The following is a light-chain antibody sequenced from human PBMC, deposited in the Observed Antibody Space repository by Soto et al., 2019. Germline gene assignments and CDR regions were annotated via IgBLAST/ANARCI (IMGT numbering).Light chain of an antibody. CDR2: GAS. CDR1: QSVSSSS. Sequence: EIVLTQSPGTLSLSPGQRATLSCRASQSVSSSSLAWYQQRPGQAPRLLIYGASRRATGIPDRFSGSGSGSDFTPLISRLEPEDFASFYCQQDNSFPLITFGQGTRLEIK. CDR3: QQDNSFPLIT. J-gene: IGKJ5*01. V-gene: IGKV3-20*01.